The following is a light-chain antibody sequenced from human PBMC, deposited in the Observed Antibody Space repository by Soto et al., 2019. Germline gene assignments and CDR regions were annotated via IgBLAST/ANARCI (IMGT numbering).Light chain of an antibody. CDR3: HQYGSSPAT. V-gene: IGKV3-20*01. CDR2: GAP. J-gene: IGKJ1*01. Sequence: EIVLTQSPGTLSLSPGERATLSCSARQSVSSGHLAWYQQRPGQAPRLLIYGAPTRAAGIPDRFSGSGSGTDFTLTISRLVPEDFAVYYCHQYGSSPATFGQGTKVDIK. CDR1: QSVSSGH.